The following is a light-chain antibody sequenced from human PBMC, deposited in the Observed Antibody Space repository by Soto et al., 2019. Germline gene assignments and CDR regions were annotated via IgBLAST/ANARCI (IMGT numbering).Light chain of an antibody. CDR1: SSDVGAYDR. CDR3: SSFTSDTTRV. V-gene: IGLV2-18*02. CDR2: EVS. Sequence: QSALTQPPSVSGSTGHSVAISCTGTSSDVGAYDRVSWYQQPPGTAPKVIIYEVSNRPSGVPDRFSGSKSGNTASLTITGLQAEDEADYYCSSFTSDTTRVFGGGTKLTVL. J-gene: IGLJ3*02.